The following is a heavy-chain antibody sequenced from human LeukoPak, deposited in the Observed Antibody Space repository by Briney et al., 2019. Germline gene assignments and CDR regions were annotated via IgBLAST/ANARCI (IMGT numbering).Heavy chain of an antibody. CDR2: IKEDGSEK. CDR3: TRGGGTFAS. CDR1: GFTFSGYW. V-gene: IGHV3-7*05. D-gene: IGHD1-1*01. Sequence: GGSLRLSCAASGFTFSGYWMSWVRQAPGKGLEWVATIKEDGSEKYYVDSMKGRFTISRDNAKNSLYLQMNSLRAEDTAVYYCTRGGGTFASWGQGTLVTVSS. J-gene: IGHJ4*02.